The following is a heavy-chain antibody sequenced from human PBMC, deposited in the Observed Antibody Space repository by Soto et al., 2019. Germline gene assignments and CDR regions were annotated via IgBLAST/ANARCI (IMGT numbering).Heavy chain of an antibody. V-gene: IGHV3-33*01. CDR1: GLTFGNNA. CDR2: IWFDGNNK. D-gene: IGHD6-13*01. Sequence: PGGSLRLSCAAYGLTFGNNAMHWVRHAAGKGLEWVTQIWFDGNNKYYTDSVKGRFTISRDNLKNTVYLQMDSLRADDTAVYYCARDGQQLAPYAMDVWGQGT. J-gene: IGHJ6*02. CDR3: ARDGQQLAPYAMDV.